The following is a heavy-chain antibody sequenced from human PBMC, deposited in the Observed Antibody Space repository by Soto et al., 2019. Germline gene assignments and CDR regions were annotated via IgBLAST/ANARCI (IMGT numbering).Heavy chain of an antibody. D-gene: IGHD6-19*01. J-gene: IGHJ4*02. V-gene: IGHV3-30*18. CDR1: GFTFSSYG. CDR3: AKEAVAGTEGYYYFDY. CDR2: ISYDGSNK. Sequence: QVQLVESGGGVVQPGRSLRLSCAASGFTFSSYGMHWVRQAPGKGLEWVAVISYDGSNKYYADSVKGRFTISRDNSKNTRYLQMNSLRAEDTAVYYCAKEAVAGTEGYYYFDYWGQGTLVTVSS.